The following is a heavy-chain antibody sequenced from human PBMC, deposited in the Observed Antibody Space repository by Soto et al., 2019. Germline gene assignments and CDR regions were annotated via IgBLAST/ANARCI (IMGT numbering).Heavy chain of an antibody. CDR1: GFTFSSYS. D-gene: IGHD1-26*01. Sequence: GGSLRISCAASGFTFSSYSMSWVRQAPGKGLEWVSAISGSGGSTYYADSVKGRFTISRDNSKNTLYLQMNSLRAEDTAVYYCAKSPREGYYYYGMDVWGQGTTVTVSS. J-gene: IGHJ6*02. V-gene: IGHV3-23*01. CDR2: ISGSGGST. CDR3: AKSPREGYYYYGMDV.